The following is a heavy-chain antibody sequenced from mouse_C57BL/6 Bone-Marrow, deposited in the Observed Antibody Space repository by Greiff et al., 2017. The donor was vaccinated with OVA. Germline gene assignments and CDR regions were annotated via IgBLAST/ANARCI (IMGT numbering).Heavy chain of an antibody. Sequence: EVQLQESGPELVKPGDSVKISCKASGYSFTGYFMNWVMQSHGKSLEWIGRINPYNGDTFYNQKFKGKATLTVDKSSSTAHMELRSLTSEDSAVYYCARYPVFAYWGQGTLVTVSA. V-gene: IGHV1-20*01. CDR2: INPYNGDT. J-gene: IGHJ3*01. CDR1: GYSFTGYF. CDR3: ARYPVFAY.